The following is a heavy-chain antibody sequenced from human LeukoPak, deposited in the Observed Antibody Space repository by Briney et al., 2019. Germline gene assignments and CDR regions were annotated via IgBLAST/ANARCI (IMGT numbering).Heavy chain of an antibody. CDR2: IYPRDGST. CDR3: ARGPSSPYYYYYGMDV. V-gene: IGHV1-46*01. Sequence: GATVKVSCKASGYTFTSNYIHWVRQAPGQGLEWMGMIYPRDGSTSYAQKFQGRVTITADESTSTAYMELSSLRSEDTAVYYCARGPSSPYYYYYGMDVWGQGTTVTVSS. J-gene: IGHJ6*02. CDR1: GYTFTSNY.